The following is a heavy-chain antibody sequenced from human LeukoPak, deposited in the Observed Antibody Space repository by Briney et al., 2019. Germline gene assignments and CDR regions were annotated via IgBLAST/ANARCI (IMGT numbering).Heavy chain of an antibody. Sequence: GGSLRLSCAASGFNFSDSYMSWIRQTPEKGLEWISYISNSGSSIYYADSVKGRFTMSRDNANNSVYLQMDSLRGDDTAVYYCTRRKRAFDFWRQGTLVTVSS. V-gene: IGHV3-11*01. CDR3: TRRKRAFDF. CDR2: ISNSGSSI. CDR1: GFNFSDSY. J-gene: IGHJ4*02.